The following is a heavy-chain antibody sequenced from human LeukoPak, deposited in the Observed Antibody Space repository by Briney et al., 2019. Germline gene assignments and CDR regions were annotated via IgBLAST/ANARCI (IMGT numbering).Heavy chain of an antibody. CDR3: ARDSSGWYHWFDP. J-gene: IGHJ5*02. CDR1: GFTFSSYS. V-gene: IGHV3-21*01. CDR2: ISTSSSYV. D-gene: IGHD6-19*01. Sequence: PGGSLRLSCAASGFTFSSYSMNWVRQAPGKGLEWVSSISTSSSYVYYADSVKGRFTISRDNDKNSLYLQMNSLRVEDTAVYYCARDSSGWYHWFDPWGQGTLVIVSS.